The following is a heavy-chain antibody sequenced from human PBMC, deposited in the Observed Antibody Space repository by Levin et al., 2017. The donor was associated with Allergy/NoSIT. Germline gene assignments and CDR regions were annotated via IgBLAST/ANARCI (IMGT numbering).Heavy chain of an antibody. CDR1: GGSISSYY. D-gene: IGHD5-12*01. CDR3: ASAATIPAFDY. CDR2: IYYSGST. J-gene: IGHJ4*02. Sequence: KTSETLSLTCTVSGGSISSYYWSWIRQPPGKGLEWIGYIYYSGSTNYNPSLKSRVTISVDTSKNQFSLKLSSVTAADTAVYYCASAATIPAFDYWGQGTLVTVSS. V-gene: IGHV4-59*01.